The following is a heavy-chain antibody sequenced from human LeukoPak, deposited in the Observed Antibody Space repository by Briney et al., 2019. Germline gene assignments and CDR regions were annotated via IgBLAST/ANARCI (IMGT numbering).Heavy chain of an antibody. J-gene: IGHJ5*02. CDR1: GYTFTGYY. V-gene: IGHV7-4-1*02. CDR3: ARVARIAAAGIGRFDP. Sequence: GASVKVSCKASGYTFTGYYMHWVRQAPGQGLEWMGWINTNTGNPTYAQGFTGRFVFSLDTSVSTAYLQISSLKAEDTAVYYCARVARIAAAGIGRFDPWGQGTLVTVSS. CDR2: INTNTGNP. D-gene: IGHD6-13*01.